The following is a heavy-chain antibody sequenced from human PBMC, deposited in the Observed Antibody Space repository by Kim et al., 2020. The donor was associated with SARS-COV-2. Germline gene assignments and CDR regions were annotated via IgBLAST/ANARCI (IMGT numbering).Heavy chain of an antibody. CDR3: ARERQYRMNCDY. Sequence: GGSLRLSCAASGFTFSSYGMHWVRQAPGKGLEWVAVIWYDGSNKYYADSVKGRFTISRDNSKNTLYLQMNSLRAEDTAVYYCARERQYRMNCDYWGQGTLVTVSS. V-gene: IGHV3-33*01. CDR1: GFTFSSYG. J-gene: IGHJ4*02. D-gene: IGHD6-6*01. CDR2: IWYDGSNK.